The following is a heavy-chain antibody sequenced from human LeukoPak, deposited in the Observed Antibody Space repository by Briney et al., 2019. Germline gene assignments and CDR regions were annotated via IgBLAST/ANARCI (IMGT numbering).Heavy chain of an antibody. V-gene: IGHV3-7*01. Sequence: GGSLRLSCAASGFSFNHYWMTWVRQAPGRGLEWVANINPAGSDTYYVDPVKGRFTISGDNAKNLVYLQMNSLRAEDTAVYSCGRFGYVAAVDLWGQGTLVTVSS. J-gene: IGHJ4*02. CDR1: GFSFNHYW. CDR3: GRFGYVAAVDL. D-gene: IGHD2-15*01. CDR2: INPAGSDT.